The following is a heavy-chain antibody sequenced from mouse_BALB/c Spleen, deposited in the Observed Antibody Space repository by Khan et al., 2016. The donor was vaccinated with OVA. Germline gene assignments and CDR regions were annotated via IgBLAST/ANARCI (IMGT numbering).Heavy chain of an antibody. D-gene: IGHD2-3*01. CDR2: ISYSGST. J-gene: IGHJ4*01. V-gene: IGHV3-2*02. CDR1: GYSITSDYA. CDR3: SRDGSRYNYAMDY. Sequence: EVKLLESGPGLVKPSQSLSFTCTVTGYSITSDYAWNWIRQFPGNKLEWMGYISYSGSTNYNPAFKSRISITRDNSKNQSFLQLNSGTTEDAATYYCSRDGSRYNYAMDYWGQGTSVTVSS.